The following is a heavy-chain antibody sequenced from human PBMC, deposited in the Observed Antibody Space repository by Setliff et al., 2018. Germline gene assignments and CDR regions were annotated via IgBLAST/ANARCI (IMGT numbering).Heavy chain of an antibody. CDR2: ISAYSGNT. CDR1: GYTFSNYG. D-gene: IGHD2-2*01. V-gene: IGHV1-18*04. Sequence: ASVQVSCKASGYTFSNYGITWVRQAPGQGLEWMGWISAYSGNTKYALTLQGRVTMTTDPSTTTAYLELRRLTSDDTAVYYCSRLVRYCTTTSCQRASGAELWGQGTLVTVS. CDR3: SRLVRYCTTTSCQRASGAEL. J-gene: IGHJ4*02.